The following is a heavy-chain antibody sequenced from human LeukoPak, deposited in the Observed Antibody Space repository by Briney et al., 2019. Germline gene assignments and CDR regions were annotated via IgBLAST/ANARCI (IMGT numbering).Heavy chain of an antibody. V-gene: IGHV1-69*11. CDR2: IIPFLGTT. J-gene: IGHJ4*02. D-gene: IGHD6-13*01. CDR3: ARGAGIAAAVTVFDY. Sequence: ASVKVSCKASGGVFTTYAISWVRQAPGQGLEWMGSIIPFLGTTNYAEKFQGRVTITADESTSTAYMELSSLRSEDTAVYYCARGAGIAAAVTVFDYWGQGTLVTVSS. CDR1: GGVFTTYA.